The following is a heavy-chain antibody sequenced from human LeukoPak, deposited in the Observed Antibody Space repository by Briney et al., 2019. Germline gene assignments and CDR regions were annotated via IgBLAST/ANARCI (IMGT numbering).Heavy chain of an antibody. D-gene: IGHD5-24*01. J-gene: IGHJ6*03. V-gene: IGHV3-7*01. CDR3: ARVLEQYYYMDV. CDR2: IKQDGSEK. Sequence: GGSLRLSCAASGFTFSSYSMMWVRQAPGKGLEWVANIKQDGSEKYYVDSVKGRFTISRDNAKNSLYLQMNSLRAEDTAVYYCARVLEQYYYMDVWGKGTTVTISS. CDR1: GFTFSSYS.